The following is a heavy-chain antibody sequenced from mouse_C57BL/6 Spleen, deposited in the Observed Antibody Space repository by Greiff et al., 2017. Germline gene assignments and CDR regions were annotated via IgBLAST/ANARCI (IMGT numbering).Heavy chain of an antibody. CDR2: IDPETGGT. CDR1: GYTFTDYE. J-gene: IGHJ4*01. Sequence: VHLVESGAELVRPGASVMLSCKASGYTFTDYEMHWVKQTPVHGLEWIGAIDPETGGTAYNQKFKGKAILTADKSSSTAYMELRSLTSEDSAVYYCTRSRPLLDYWGQGTSFTVSS. CDR3: TRSRPLLDY. D-gene: IGHD1-1*01. V-gene: IGHV1-15*01.